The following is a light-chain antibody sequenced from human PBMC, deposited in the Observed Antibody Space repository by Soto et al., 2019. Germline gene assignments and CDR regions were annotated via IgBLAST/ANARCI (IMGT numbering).Light chain of an antibody. V-gene: IGLV2-14*03. J-gene: IGLJ2*01. Sequence: QSVLTQPASVSGSPGQSIAISCTGTSSDVGGFNFVSWYQQHPGKAPNLMIYDVSNRHSGVSPRFSGSKSGNTASLTISGLQAEDEADYYCSSYTSNNTLVFGGGTKLTVL. CDR3: SSYTSNNTLV. CDR2: DVS. CDR1: SSDVGGFNF.